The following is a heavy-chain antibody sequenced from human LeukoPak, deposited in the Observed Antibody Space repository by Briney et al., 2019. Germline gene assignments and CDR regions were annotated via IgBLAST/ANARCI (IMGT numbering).Heavy chain of an antibody. Sequence: PGGSLRLSCAASGFTFSSYAMHWVRQAPGKGLEWVAVISYDGSNKYYADSVKGRFTISRDNSKNTLYLQMNSLRAEDTAVYYCARGGRHTRLWGDFDYWGQGTLVTVSS. J-gene: IGHJ4*02. CDR1: GFTFSSYA. D-gene: IGHD3-16*01. CDR3: ARGGRHTRLWGDFDY. V-gene: IGHV3-30-3*01. CDR2: ISYDGSNK.